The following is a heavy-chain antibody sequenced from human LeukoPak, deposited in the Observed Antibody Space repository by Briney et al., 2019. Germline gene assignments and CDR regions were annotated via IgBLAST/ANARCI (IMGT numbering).Heavy chain of an antibody. J-gene: IGHJ4*02. CDR1: GFTFSNSW. V-gene: IGHV3-7*05. D-gene: IGHD2-2*02. CDR3: ARINTAIFSSSDY. Sequence: PGGSLRLSCAASGFTFSNSWMTWVRQAPGKGLEWVANIREDGGEKYYVDSVKGRFTISRDNAKNSLYLQMNSLRAEDTAVYYCARINTAIFSSSDYWGQGTLVTASS. CDR2: IREDGGEK.